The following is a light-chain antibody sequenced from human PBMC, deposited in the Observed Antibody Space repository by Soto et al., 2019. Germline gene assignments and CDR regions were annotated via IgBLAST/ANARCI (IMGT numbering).Light chain of an antibody. CDR2: EVT. CDR1: SSDVGGYNF. J-gene: IGLJ1*01. V-gene: IGLV2-8*01. CDR3: TSYTGSNFYV. Sequence: QSVLTQPPSASGSPGQSVPISCTGTSSDVGGYNFVSWYQQHPGKAPKLIIYEVTKRPPGVPDRFSGSKSGNTASLTVSGLQAEDEADYYCTSYTGSNFYVFGTGTKVTVL.